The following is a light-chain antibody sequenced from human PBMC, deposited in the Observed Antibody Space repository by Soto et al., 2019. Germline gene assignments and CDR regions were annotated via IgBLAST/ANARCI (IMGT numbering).Light chain of an antibody. CDR3: SSCITSTTLV. J-gene: IGLJ3*02. Sequence: QSALTQSASVSGSPGQSITISCTGTSSDITSCNYVSWYQQHPGKAPKLIIYQVSRRPSGVSSRFSGSKSGNTASLTISGLQSEDEADYFCSSCITSTTLVFGGGTKLTVL. CDR2: QVS. V-gene: IGLV2-14*01. CDR1: SSDITSCNY.